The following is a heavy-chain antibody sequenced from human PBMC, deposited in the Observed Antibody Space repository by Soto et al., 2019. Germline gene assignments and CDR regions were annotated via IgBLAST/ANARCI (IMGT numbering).Heavy chain of an antibody. CDR3: ARAPSSNLVCDE. D-gene: IGHD4-4*01. Sequence: SETLSLTCTVSGASIDDDCWTWIRQSPGKGLEWIGNICYNDITKYSPSLQSRVTITRDVSKNQFSLSLTSVTASDTAVYYCARAPSSNLVCDEWGQGTRVTVSS. CDR1: GASIDDDC. CDR2: ICYNDIT. V-gene: IGHV4-59*01. J-gene: IGHJ3*01.